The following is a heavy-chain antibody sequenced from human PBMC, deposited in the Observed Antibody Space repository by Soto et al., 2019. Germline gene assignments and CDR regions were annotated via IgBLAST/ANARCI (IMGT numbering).Heavy chain of an antibody. D-gene: IGHD3-16*02. Sequence: GASVKVSCKASGYTFTSYGISWVRQAPGQGLEWMGWISAYNGNTNYAQKLQGRVTMTTDTSTSTAYMELRSLRSDDTAVYYCAREPFEGYDYIWGSYRDNWFDPWGQGTLVTVSS. CDR3: AREPFEGYDYIWGSYRDNWFDP. V-gene: IGHV1-18*01. CDR2: ISAYNGNT. J-gene: IGHJ5*02. CDR1: GYTFTSYG.